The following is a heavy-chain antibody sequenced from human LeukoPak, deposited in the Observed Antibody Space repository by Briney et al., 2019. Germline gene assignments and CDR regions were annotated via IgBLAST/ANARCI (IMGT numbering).Heavy chain of an antibody. Sequence: SETLSLTCTDSGGSINSYYWSWIRQPPGKGLEWIGYIYYSGSTKYNPSLKSRVTISVGTSKNQFSLKLSSVTAADTAVYYCARGRWAMYYFDYWGQGTLVTVSS. J-gene: IGHJ4*02. CDR2: IYYSGST. CDR3: ARGRWAMYYFDY. V-gene: IGHV4-59*01. D-gene: IGHD2-2*01. CDR1: GGSINSYY.